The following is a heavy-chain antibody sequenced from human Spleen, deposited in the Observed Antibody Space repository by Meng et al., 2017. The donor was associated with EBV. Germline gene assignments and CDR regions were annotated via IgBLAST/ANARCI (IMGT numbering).Heavy chain of an antibody. CDR1: GYTFSGFG. D-gene: IGHD1-14*01. Sequence: QVQLVQSWSDLKKPGASVKVSCKASGYTFSGFGITWVRQAPGQGLEWMGWISVYNDNTHYAQKYQGRVTMTTDTSTSTAYMELRSLRSDDTAVYYCARTGAKPRIPREGWFDPWGQGTLVTVSS. CDR2: ISVYNDNT. CDR3: ARTGAKPRIPREGWFDP. V-gene: IGHV1-18*01. J-gene: IGHJ5*02.